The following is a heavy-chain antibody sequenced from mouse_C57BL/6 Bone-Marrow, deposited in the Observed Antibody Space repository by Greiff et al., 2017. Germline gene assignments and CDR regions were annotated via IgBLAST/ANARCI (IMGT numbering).Heavy chain of an antibody. Sequence: VQLQQSGPVLVKPGASVKMSCKASGYTFTDYYMNWVKQSYGKSLEWIGVINPYNGGTSYNQKFKGKATLTVDKSSSTAYMELNSLTSEDSAVYYCARRAIYYDYDLDYWGQGTTLAVSS. D-gene: IGHD2-4*01. CDR1: GYTFTDYY. J-gene: IGHJ2*01. CDR2: INPYNGGT. CDR3: ARRAIYYDYDLDY. V-gene: IGHV1-19*01.